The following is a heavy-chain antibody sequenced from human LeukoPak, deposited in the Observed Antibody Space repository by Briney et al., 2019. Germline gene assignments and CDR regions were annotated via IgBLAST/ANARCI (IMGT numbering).Heavy chain of an antibody. D-gene: IGHD1-26*01. CDR3: ARLYSGSSSWFDS. Sequence: GGSLRLSCAASGFTFPSFAMSWVRQAPGKGPEWVATVSDSGGSTYYADSVKGRFIISGDNSKSTLSLQMNSLRGEDTAVYYCARLYSGSSSWFDSWGQGTLVTVSS. CDR2: VSDSGGST. J-gene: IGHJ5*01. CDR1: GFTFPSFA. V-gene: IGHV3-23*01.